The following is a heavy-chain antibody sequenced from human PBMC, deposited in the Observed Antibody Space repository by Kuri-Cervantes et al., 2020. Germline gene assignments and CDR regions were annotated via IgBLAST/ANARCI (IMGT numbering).Heavy chain of an antibody. V-gene: IGHV4-39*07. CDR1: GGSISSGDYY. D-gene: IGHD3-10*01. CDR2: IYHSGST. CDR3: ARVSLWEIRGYYYYYMDV. Sequence: SETLSLTCTVSGGSISSGDYYWSWIRQPPGKGLEWIGEIYHSGSTKYNPSLQSRVTISIDKSKNQFSLKLRSVTAADTAMYYCARVSLWEIRGYYYYYMDVWGKGTTVTVSS. J-gene: IGHJ6*03.